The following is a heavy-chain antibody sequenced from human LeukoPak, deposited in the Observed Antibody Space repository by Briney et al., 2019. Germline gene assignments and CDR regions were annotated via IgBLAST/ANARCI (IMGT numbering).Heavy chain of an antibody. Sequence: GGYLRRSCAASGFTFSSFAMTRVRHAPGKGLEGVSGISTSGDRTYYADSVKVRFTISRDNSKNTLYLQINSLRAEDTAEYYCARSAVGTSCCTAVDYWGQGTLVTVSS. CDR1: GFTFSSFA. D-gene: IGHD1-26*01. V-gene: IGHV3-23*01. CDR3: ARSAVGTSCCTAVDY. CDR2: ISTSGDRT. J-gene: IGHJ4*02.